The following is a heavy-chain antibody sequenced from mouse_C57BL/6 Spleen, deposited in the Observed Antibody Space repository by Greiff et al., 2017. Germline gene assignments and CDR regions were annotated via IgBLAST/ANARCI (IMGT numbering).Heavy chain of an antibody. CDR3: ARAYGSSYLFAY. Sequence: VQLQQSGPELVKPGASVKLSCKASGYTFTSYDINWVKQRPGQGLEWIGWIYPRAGSTNYNEKFKGRATLSVDTSSSTAYMELHRLTSEDSAVYFCARAYGSSYLFAYWGQGTLVTVSA. J-gene: IGHJ3*01. V-gene: IGHV1-85*01. CDR1: GYTFTSYD. D-gene: IGHD1-1*01. CDR2: IYPRAGST.